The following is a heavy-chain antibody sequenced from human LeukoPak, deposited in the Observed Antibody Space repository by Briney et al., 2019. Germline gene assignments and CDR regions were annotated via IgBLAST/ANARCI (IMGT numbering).Heavy chain of an antibody. CDR1: GGSISSSSYY. Sequence: SETLSLTCTVSGGSISSSSYYWSWIRQPPGKGLEWIGYIYYSGSTNYNPSLKSRVTISVDTSKNQFSLKLSSVTAADTAVYYCARLGDSYGPGYYGMDVWGQGTTVTVSS. CDR3: ARLGDSYGPGYYGMDV. D-gene: IGHD5-18*01. CDR2: IYYSGST. J-gene: IGHJ6*02. V-gene: IGHV4-61*05.